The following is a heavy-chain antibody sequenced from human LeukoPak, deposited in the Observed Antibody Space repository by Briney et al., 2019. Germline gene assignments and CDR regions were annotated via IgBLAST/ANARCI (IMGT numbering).Heavy chain of an antibody. CDR1: GFTVSSNY. D-gene: IGHD5-24*01. V-gene: IGHV3-66*01. CDR2: IYSGGST. J-gene: IGHJ6*02. CDR3: ARDLEMAASDYYYGMDV. Sequence: GGSLRLSCAASGFTVSSNYMSWVRQAPGKGLEWVSVIYSGGSTYYADSVKGRFTISRDNSKNTLYLQMNSLRAEDTAVYYCARDLEMAASDYYYGMDVWGQGTTVTVSS.